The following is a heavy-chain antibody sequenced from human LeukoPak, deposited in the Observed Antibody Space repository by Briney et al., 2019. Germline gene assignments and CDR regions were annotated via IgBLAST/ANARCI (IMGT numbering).Heavy chain of an antibody. CDR2: IYHSGST. Sequence: SETLSLTCTVSGYSISSGYYWGWIRQPPGKGLEWIGSIYHSGSTYYNPSLKSRVTISVDTSKNQFSLKLSSVTAADTAVYYCARSLAAAGNDYYYYYGMDVWGQGTTVTVSS. D-gene: IGHD6-13*01. CDR1: GYSISSGYY. V-gene: IGHV4-38-2*02. CDR3: ARSLAAAGNDYYYYYGMDV. J-gene: IGHJ6*02.